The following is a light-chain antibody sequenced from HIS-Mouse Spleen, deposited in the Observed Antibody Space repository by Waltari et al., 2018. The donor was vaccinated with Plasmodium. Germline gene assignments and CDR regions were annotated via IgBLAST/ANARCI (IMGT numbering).Light chain of an antibody. CDR2: AAS. Sequence: DIRMTQSPSSLSASVGDGIPITCRASQSISSYLNWYQQKPGKAPKLLIYAASSLQSGVPSRFSGSGSGTDFTLTISSLQPEDFATYYCQQSYSTPPTFGGGTKVEIK. CDR1: QSISSY. J-gene: IGKJ4*01. CDR3: QQSYSTPPT. V-gene: IGKV1-39*01.